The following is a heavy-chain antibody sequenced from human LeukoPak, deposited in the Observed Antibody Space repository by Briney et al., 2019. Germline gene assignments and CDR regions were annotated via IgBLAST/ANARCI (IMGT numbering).Heavy chain of an antibody. V-gene: IGHV3-20*01. CDR3: ARLLGRGSSGYYVY. CDR1: GFTFDDYG. Sequence: GGSLRLSCAASGFTFDDYGMSWVRQAPGKGLEWVSGINWNGGSTGYADSVKGRFTISRDNAKNSLYLQMNSLRAEDTALYHCARLLGRGSSGYYVYWGQGTLVTVSS. CDR2: INWNGGST. D-gene: IGHD3-22*01. J-gene: IGHJ4*02.